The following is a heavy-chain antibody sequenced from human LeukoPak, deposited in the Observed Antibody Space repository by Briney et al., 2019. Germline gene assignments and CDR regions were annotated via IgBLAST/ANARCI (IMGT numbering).Heavy chain of an antibody. Sequence: PGTSVKVSCKASGFTLTSSAMQWVRQARGQRLEWIGWIVVGSGNTNYAQKFQERVTITRDMSTSTAYMELSSLRSEDTAVYYCAADLSSSWYGYNWFDPWGQGTLVTVSS. D-gene: IGHD6-13*01. CDR2: IVVGSGNT. V-gene: IGHV1-58*02. J-gene: IGHJ5*02. CDR1: GFTLTSSA. CDR3: AADLSSSWYGYNWFDP.